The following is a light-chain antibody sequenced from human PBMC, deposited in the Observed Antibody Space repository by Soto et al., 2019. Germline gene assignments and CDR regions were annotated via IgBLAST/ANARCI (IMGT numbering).Light chain of an antibody. CDR3: QQANSFPLT. V-gene: IGKV1-12*01. J-gene: IGKJ4*01. CDR1: QSVRNY. CDR2: AAS. Sequence: IQMTQSPSSLSASVGDSVTITCRASQSVRNYLNWYQHKPGKAPKLLIYAASSLQSGVPSRFSGSGSGTDFTLTISSLQPEDFATYYCQQANSFPLTFGGGTKVDIK.